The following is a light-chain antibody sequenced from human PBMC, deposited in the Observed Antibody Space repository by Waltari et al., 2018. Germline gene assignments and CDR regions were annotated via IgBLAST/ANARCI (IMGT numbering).Light chain of an antibody. CDR2: GAS. J-gene: IGKJ2*01. V-gene: IGKV1-27*01. CDR3: QKSKRAPFT. CDR1: QGIGNY. Sequence: IQMTQSPSSLSASVGDRITITCRASQGIGNYLAWYQQKPGKVPKLLISGASALQSGVPSRFSGSGSGTDFTLTISSLQPEDVGTYYCQKSKRAPFTFGQGTKLEI.